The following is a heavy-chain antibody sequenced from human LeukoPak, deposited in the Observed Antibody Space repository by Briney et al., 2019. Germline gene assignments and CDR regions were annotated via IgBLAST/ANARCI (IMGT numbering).Heavy chain of an antibody. CDR1: GFTFSSYW. CDR3: ARGVTTSQIDY. D-gene: IGHD4-17*01. V-gene: IGHV3-7*03. J-gene: IGHJ4*02. Sequence: GGSLRLSCAASGFTFSSYWMSWVRQAPGKGLEWVANIKQDGSEKYYVDPVKGRFTISRDNAKNSLYLQMNSLRAEDTAVYYCARGVTTSQIDYWGQGTLVTVSS. CDR2: IKQDGSEK.